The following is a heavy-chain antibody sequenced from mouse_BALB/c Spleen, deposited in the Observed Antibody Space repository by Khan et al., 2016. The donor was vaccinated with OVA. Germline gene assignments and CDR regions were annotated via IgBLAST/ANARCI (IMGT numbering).Heavy chain of an antibody. J-gene: IGHJ4*01. CDR1: GYTFTTAG. CDR3: ARGGAAYYGNDGGAMEY. CDR2: INTHSGVP. Sequence: LVVSGPELKKPGETVRISCKASGYTFTTAGIQWVQKMPGKGLKWIGWINTHSGVPKYAEDFKGRFAFSLEISVSTAYLQITNLKNEDSATYFCARGGAAYYGNDGGAMEYWGQGTSVTVSS. V-gene: IGHV9-4*02. D-gene: IGHD2-9*01.